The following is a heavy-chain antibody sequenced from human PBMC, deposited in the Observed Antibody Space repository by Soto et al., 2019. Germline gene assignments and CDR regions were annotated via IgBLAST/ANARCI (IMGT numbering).Heavy chain of an antibody. CDR1: GFTFSIYA. D-gene: IGHD5-12*01. Sequence: PGGSLRLSCSAPGFTFSIYAMHWVRQAPGKGLEYVSAVSTNGGTSYYADSVKGRFTISRDNSRNTLYLQMSSLRPEDTAVYYCVKDRAPRDGYKTQPGSWGLGTLVTVSS. J-gene: IGHJ5*02. CDR2: VSTNGGTS. CDR3: VKDRAPRDGYKTQPGS. V-gene: IGHV3-64D*06.